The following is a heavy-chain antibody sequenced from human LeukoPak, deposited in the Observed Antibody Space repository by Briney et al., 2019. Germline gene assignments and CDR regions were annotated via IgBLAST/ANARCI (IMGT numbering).Heavy chain of an antibody. CDR2: ISAYNGNT. Sequence: AAVKVSCKASGYTFTSYGISWVRQAPGQGLEWMGWISAYNGNTNYAQKLQGRVTMTTDSSTSTAYMELRSLRSDDTAVYYCARMNVGSGWYYFDYWGQGTLVTVSS. J-gene: IGHJ4*02. V-gene: IGHV1-18*04. CDR3: ARMNVGSGWYYFDY. D-gene: IGHD6-19*01. CDR1: GYTFTSYG.